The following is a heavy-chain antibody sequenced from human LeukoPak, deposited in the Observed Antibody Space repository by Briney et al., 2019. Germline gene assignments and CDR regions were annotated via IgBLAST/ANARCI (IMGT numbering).Heavy chain of an antibody. Sequence: ASVKVSCKASGYTFTGYYMHWVRQAPGQGLEWMGWINPNSGGTNYAQKFQGRVTMTRDTSISTAYMELSRLRSDDTAVYYCARDRYSGPTGENRFDPWGQGTLVTVSS. J-gene: IGHJ5*02. CDR2: INPNSGGT. CDR3: ARDRYSGPTGENRFDP. D-gene: IGHD3-16*02. V-gene: IGHV1-2*02. CDR1: GYTFTGYY.